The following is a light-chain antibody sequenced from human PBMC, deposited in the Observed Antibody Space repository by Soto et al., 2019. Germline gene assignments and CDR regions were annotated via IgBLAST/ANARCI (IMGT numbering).Light chain of an antibody. CDR2: AAS. CDR1: QSVSSSY. J-gene: IGKJ3*01. Sequence: EIVLTQSPGTLSLSPGERATLSCRASQSVSSSYLAWYQQKPGQAPRLLIYAASTRATGIPDRFSGSGYGTDFTLTINRLEPEDFAVYYCQHYVSSIFTFGPGTKMDIK. V-gene: IGKV3-20*01. CDR3: QHYVSSIFT.